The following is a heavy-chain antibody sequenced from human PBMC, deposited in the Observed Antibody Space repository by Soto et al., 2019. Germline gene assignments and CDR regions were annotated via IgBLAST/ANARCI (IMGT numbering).Heavy chain of an antibody. V-gene: IGHV3-21*01. J-gene: IGHJ4*02. CDR3: AGTDVSLDY. Sequence: EVRLVESGGGLVKPGGSLRLSCAASGITFSSYYMNWIRQAPGKGLEWVASISSSGSHVFYADSARGRFTISRDNAENSLYLQMDSLRADDSAVYHCAGTDVSLDYWGQGTLVTVSS. CDR1: GITFSSYY. CDR2: ISSSGSHV.